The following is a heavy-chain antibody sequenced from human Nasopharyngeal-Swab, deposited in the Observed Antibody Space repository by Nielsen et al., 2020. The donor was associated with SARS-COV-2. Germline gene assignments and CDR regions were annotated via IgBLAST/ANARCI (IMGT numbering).Heavy chain of an antibody. CDR1: GYTFTSYG. CDR2: IIPIFGTA. V-gene: IGHV1-69*13. J-gene: IGHJ4*02. D-gene: IGHD5-12*01. Sequence: SVKVSCKASGYTFTSYGISWVRQAPGQGLEWMGGIIPIFGTANYAQKFQGRVTITADESTSTAYMELRSLRSDDTAVYYCARVRLRYFDYWGQGTLVTVSS. CDR3: ARVRLRYFDY.